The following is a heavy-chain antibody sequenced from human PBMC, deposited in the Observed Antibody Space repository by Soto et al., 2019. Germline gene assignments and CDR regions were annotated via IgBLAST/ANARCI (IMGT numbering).Heavy chain of an antibody. CDR3: ARDLTPYYYDSSGPPGY. J-gene: IGHJ4*02. Sequence: SETLSLTCTVSGGSISSGDYYWSWIRQPPGKGLEWIGYIYYSGSTYYNPSLKSRVTISVDTSKNQFSLKLSSVTAADTAVYYCARDLTPYYYDSSGPPGYWGQGTLVTVSS. V-gene: IGHV4-30-4*01. D-gene: IGHD3-22*01. CDR1: GGSISSGDYY. CDR2: IYYSGST.